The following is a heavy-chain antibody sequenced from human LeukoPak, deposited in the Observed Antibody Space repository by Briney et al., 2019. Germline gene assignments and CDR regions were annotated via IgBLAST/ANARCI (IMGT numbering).Heavy chain of an antibody. V-gene: IGHV3-64*02. J-gene: IGHJ2*01. CDR1: GFTFSIHA. CDR2: ISDSGDRT. CDR3: ARGREGAKTRYFDL. D-gene: IGHD1-26*01. Sequence: GESLRLSCAASGFTFSIHAMHWVRPAPGEVLECVATISDSGDRTYYAESVKGRFSVSRDNSKNTLYLQMDSLRPEGVAVYYCARGREGAKTRYFDLWGRGTLVAVSS.